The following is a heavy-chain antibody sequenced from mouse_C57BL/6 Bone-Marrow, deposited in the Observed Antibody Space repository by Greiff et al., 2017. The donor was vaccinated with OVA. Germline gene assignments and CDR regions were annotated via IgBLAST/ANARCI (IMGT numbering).Heavy chain of an antibody. CDR3: ARVFITTVVANYYAMDY. CDR2: INYDGSST. Sequence: EVKLVESEGGLVQPGSSMKLSCTASGFTFSDYYMAWVRQVPEKGLEWVANINYDGSSTYYLDSLKSRFIISRDNAKNILYLQMSSLKSEDTATYYCARVFITTVVANYYAMDYWGQGTSVTVSS. D-gene: IGHD1-1*01. V-gene: IGHV5-16*01. J-gene: IGHJ4*01. CDR1: GFTFSDYY.